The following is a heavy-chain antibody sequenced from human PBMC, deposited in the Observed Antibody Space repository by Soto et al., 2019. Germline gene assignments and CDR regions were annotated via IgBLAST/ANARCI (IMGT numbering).Heavy chain of an antibody. CDR2: IYYSGST. Sequence: PSETLSLTCTVSGGSISSYYWSWIRQPPGKGLEWIGYIYYSGSTNYNPSLKSRVTISVDSSKNQFSLKLSSVTAADTAVYYCVRHRSLEPWGQGTLVTVSS. J-gene: IGHJ4*02. V-gene: IGHV4-59*08. CDR1: GGSISSYY. CDR3: VRHRSLEP.